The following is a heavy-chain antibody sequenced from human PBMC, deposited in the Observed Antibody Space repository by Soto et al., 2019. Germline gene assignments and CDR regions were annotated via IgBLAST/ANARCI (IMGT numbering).Heavy chain of an antibody. CDR3: ARAGVTPHFFDY. CDR2: FESGGSI. D-gene: IGHD2-21*02. CDR1: VFSVMTNY. J-gene: IGHJ4*02. Sequence: PGWSLRLSCASSVFSVMTNYMSWVRQAPGKGLEWVSVFESGGSIYYADSVKGRFIISRDYAKNTVYLQMNSLRADDTAVYYCARAGVTPHFFDYWGQGTLVTVS. V-gene: IGHV3-53*01.